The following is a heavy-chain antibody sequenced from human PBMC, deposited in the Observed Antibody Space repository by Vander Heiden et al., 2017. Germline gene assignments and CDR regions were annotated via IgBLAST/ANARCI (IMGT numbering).Heavy chain of an antibody. V-gene: IGHV3-30-3*01. CDR2: ISYDGSNK. J-gene: IGHJ6*02. D-gene: IGHD6-19*01. CDR3: ARDQGVQWLAPRDYYYGMDV. Sequence: QVQLVESGGGVVQPGRPLRLSCAASGFTFQNFAIYWVRQAPGKGLEWVAVISYDGSNKYYADSVKGRFTISRDNSKNTLFLHMTSLTTEDTAVYYCARDQGVQWLAPRDYYYGMDVWGQGTTVIVSS. CDR1: GFTFQNFA.